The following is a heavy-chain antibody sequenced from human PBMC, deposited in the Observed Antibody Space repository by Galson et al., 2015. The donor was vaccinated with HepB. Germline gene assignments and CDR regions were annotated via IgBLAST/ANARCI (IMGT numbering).Heavy chain of an antibody. CDR2: ISYTGSYT. D-gene: IGHD4-17*01. J-gene: IGHJ2*01. Sequence: SLRLSCAASGFSFNYFPMHWVRQAPGKGLEWVAVISYTGSYTGYADFGRGRFTNSRDNSKNALYLQMNSLGVEDTALYYWVRPRGAWAGDYQNCYFDLWGRGTLVTVSS. CDR3: VRPRGAWAGDYQNCYFDL. V-gene: IGHV3-30-3*01. CDR1: GFSFNYFP.